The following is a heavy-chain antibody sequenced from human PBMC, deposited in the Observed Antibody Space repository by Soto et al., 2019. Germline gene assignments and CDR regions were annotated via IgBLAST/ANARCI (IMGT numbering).Heavy chain of an antibody. CDR2: ISAYNANA. CDR1: GYTFRNFG. CDR3: ARENSYFDY. Sequence: QIQLLQSGAEVKKPGASVKVTCKASGYTFRNFGISWVRQAPGQGLEWMGWISAYNANANYAQKFQGRLTLTADTSTRTAYMELRSLRSDDTAVYYCARENSYFDYCGQGTLVTVSS. J-gene: IGHJ4*02. V-gene: IGHV1-18*01.